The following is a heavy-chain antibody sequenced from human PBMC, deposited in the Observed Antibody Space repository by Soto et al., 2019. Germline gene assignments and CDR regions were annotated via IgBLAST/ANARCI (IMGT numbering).Heavy chain of an antibody. J-gene: IGHJ4*02. Sequence: PGGSLRLSCAASGFTFSSYGMHWVRQAPGKGLEWVAVISYDGSNKYYADSVKGRFTISRDNSKNTLYLQMNSLRAEDTAVYYCAKDKGVHEFDYWGQGTLVTVSS. V-gene: IGHV3-30*18. CDR3: AKDKGVHEFDY. CDR1: GFTFSSYG. D-gene: IGHD2-8*01. CDR2: ISYDGSNK.